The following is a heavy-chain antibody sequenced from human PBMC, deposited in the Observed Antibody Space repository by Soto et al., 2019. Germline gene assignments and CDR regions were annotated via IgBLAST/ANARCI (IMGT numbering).Heavy chain of an antibody. CDR3: ARLYQGKRPPAY. Sequence: QLQLQESGPGLVKPSETLSLTCTVSGGSISSSTYYWGWIRQPPGKGLEWIGSIHYSGSTYYNPSLKRRVTISVDTSKNQFSLKLSSVTAADTAVYYCARLYQGKRPPAYWGQGTLVTVSS. CDR1: GGSISSSTYY. CDR2: IHYSGST. D-gene: IGHD2-2*01. V-gene: IGHV4-39*01. J-gene: IGHJ4*02.